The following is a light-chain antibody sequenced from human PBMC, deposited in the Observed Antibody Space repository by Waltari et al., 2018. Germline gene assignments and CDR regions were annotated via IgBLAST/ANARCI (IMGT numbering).Light chain of an antibody. V-gene: IGKV3-15*01. Sequence: IVMTQSPATLSVSPGERATPSCRASQSISTNLAWFQEKPGQAPRLLTYGASTRATGVPARFSGSGSGTYFTLVISSLQSEDFAVYYCQQYDKWLRYSFGQGTKLEIK. J-gene: IGKJ2*01. CDR1: QSISTN. CDR2: GAS. CDR3: QQYDKWLRYS.